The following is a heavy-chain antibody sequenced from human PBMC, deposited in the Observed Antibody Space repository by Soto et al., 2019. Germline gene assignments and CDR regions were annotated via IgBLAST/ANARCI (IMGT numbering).Heavy chain of an antibody. Sequence: ASVKVSCKASGYTFTSYAMHWVRQAPGQRLEWMGWINAGNGNTKYSQKFQGRVTITRDTSASTAYMELSSLGSEDTAVYYCARVRDYIWGSYRSGAFDIWGQGTMVTVSS. CDR2: INAGNGNT. J-gene: IGHJ3*02. V-gene: IGHV1-3*01. CDR1: GYTFTSYA. CDR3: ARVRDYIWGSYRSGAFDI. D-gene: IGHD3-16*02.